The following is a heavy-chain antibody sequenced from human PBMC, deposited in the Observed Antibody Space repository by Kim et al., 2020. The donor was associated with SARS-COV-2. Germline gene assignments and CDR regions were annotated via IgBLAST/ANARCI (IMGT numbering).Heavy chain of an antibody. D-gene: IGHD3-3*01. Sequence: SETLSLTCTVSGSSISSGGYYWSWIRQHPGKGLEWIGYIYYSGSTYYNPSLKSRVTISVDTSKNQFSLKLSSVTAADTAVYYCARATFYDFWSGNAFDIWGQGTMVTVSS. CDR1: GSSISSGGYY. CDR2: IYYSGST. V-gene: IGHV4-31*03. CDR3: ARATFYDFWSGNAFDI. J-gene: IGHJ3*02.